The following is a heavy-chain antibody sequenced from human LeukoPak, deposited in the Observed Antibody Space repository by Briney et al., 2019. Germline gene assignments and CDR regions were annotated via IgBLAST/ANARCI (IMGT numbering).Heavy chain of an antibody. V-gene: IGHV3-33*01. CDR1: GFTFSSFG. CDR2: IWYDGSTK. CDR3: ARDRYSSMWSVFEY. D-gene: IGHD6-13*01. J-gene: IGHJ4*02. Sequence: PGGSLRLSCAASGFTFSSFGMHWVRQSPGKGLEWVAVIWYDGSTKVYADSVKGRFTISRDNSRNTLYLQVNSQRAEDTAVYYCARDRYSSMWSVFEYWGQGALVTVSS.